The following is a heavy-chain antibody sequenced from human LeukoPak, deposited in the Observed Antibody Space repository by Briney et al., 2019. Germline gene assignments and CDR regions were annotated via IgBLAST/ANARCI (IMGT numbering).Heavy chain of an antibody. CDR2: ISGSDGST. V-gene: IGHV3-23*01. J-gene: IGHJ6*03. D-gene: IGHD6-13*01. CDR1: GFSFSTYA. CDR3: AKAYSSSRAHYYYYYYMDV. Sequence: GGSLRLSCAASGFSFSTYAMNWVRQAPGKGLEWVSTISGSDGSTYYADSAKGRFTISRDNSKNTLYLQMNSLRVEDTAVYYCAKAYSSSRAHYYYYYYMDVWGKGTTVTISS.